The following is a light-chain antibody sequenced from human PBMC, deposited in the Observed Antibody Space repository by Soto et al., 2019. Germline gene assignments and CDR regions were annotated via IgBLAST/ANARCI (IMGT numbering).Light chain of an antibody. J-gene: IGKJ5*01. CDR3: QQYGSLPIT. V-gene: IGKV3-20*01. Sequence: EIVLTQSPGTLSLSPEESATLSCRASQNFGISYLAWYQQKPGQAPRLPIYGASSRATGIPDRFSGSGSGTDFSLAISRVEPEDFAVYYCQQYGSLPITFGQGTRLEIK. CDR1: QNFGISY. CDR2: GAS.